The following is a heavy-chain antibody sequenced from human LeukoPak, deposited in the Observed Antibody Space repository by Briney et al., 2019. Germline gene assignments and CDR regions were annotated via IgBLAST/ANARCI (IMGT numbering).Heavy chain of an antibody. Sequence: PGGSLRLSRSASGFTFDDYSMNWVRQAPGKGPEWVGFIRSEGYGWTADYAASVKGRFTISRDDSKNTAYLQMNGLEPADTAVYYCSRGRYYYASGRSYGLDVWGQGTTVTVSS. J-gene: IGHJ6*02. D-gene: IGHD3-10*01. CDR1: GFTFDDYS. CDR3: SRGRYYYASGRSYGLDV. CDR2: IRSEGYGWTA. V-gene: IGHV3-49*04.